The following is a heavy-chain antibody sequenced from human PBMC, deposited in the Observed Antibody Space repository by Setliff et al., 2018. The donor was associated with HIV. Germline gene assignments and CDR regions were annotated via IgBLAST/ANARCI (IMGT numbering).Heavy chain of an antibody. V-gene: IGHV1-46*01. CDR3: AGESSIAVAEYFQH. CDR1: GYTFTKYY. CDR2: INPSAGST. Sequence: ASVKVSCKASGYTFTKYYIHWVRQAPGQGLEWMGIINPSAGSTTYAQKFQGRVTMTTDTSTSSVFMELRSLRSEDTAVYYCAGESSIAVAEYFQHWGQGTLVTVS. J-gene: IGHJ1*01. D-gene: IGHD6-19*01.